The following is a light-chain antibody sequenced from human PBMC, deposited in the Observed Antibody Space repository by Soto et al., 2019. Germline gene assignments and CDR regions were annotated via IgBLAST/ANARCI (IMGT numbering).Light chain of an antibody. V-gene: IGLV2-14*01. CDR3: SSYTSSNSYV. CDR2: EVS. J-gene: IGLJ1*01. CDR1: SSDVGNYNY. Sequence: QSALTQPASVSGSPGQSITMSCTGNSSDVGNYNYVSWYQQHPGKAPKLMIYEVSNRPSGVSNRFSGSKSGNTASLTISGLQAEDEANYYCSSYTSSNSYVFGTGTKVTVL.